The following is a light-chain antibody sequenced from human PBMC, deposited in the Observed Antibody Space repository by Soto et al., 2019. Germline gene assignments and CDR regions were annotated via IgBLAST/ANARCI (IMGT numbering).Light chain of an antibody. CDR1: SSDVGGYNY. CDR3: SSFTSSSSPYV. Sequence: QSVLTQPASVSGSPGQSITISCTGTSSDVGGYNYVSWYQQHPGKATTLMIYEVSSRPSGVSNRFSGSKSGNTASLTISGLQAEDEADYYCSSFTSSSSPYVFGTGTKVTVL. J-gene: IGLJ1*01. CDR2: EVS. V-gene: IGLV2-14*01.